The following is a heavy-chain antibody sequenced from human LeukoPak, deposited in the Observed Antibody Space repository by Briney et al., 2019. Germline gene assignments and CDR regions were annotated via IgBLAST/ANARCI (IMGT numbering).Heavy chain of an antibody. D-gene: IGHD5-12*01. CDR3: TTKVIRGNSGDDYDD. Sequence: GGSLRLSCAASGVTFSSYGMHWVRQAPGKGLEWVALISSDGNDKLYGDSVKGRFTISRDDSKSTLYPQMNSLRAEDTAVYYCTTKVIRGNSGDDYDDWGQGTLVTVSS. V-gene: IGHV3-30*03. J-gene: IGHJ4*02. CDR1: GVTFSSYG. CDR2: ISSDGNDK.